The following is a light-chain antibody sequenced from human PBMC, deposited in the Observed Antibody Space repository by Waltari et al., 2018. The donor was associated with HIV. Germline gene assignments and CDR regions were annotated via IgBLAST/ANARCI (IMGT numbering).Light chain of an antibody. CDR1: QSVSSSY. CDR2: GAS. CDR3: QQYGSSPRT. Sequence: IVLTQSPGTLSLSPGERATLSCRASQSVSSSYLAWYQQKPGQAPRLLIYGASSRATGIPDRVSGSGSGTDFTLTISRLEPEDFAVYYCQQYGSSPRTFGQGTKVEIK. J-gene: IGKJ1*01. V-gene: IGKV3-20*01.